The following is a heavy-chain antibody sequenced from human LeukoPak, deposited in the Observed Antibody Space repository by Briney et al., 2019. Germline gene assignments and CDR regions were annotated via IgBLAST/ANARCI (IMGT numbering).Heavy chain of an antibody. CDR1: GYTFTGYY. V-gene: IGHV1-2*02. J-gene: IGHJ4*02. CDR3: ARNLVLVITTPFGY. D-gene: IGHD3-22*01. CDR2: INPNSGGT. Sequence: ASVKVSCKASGYTFTGYYMHWVRQAPGQGLEWMGWINPNSGGTNYAQKFQGRVTMTRDTSISTAYMELSRLRSDDTAVYYCARNLVLVITTPFGYWGQGTLVTVSS.